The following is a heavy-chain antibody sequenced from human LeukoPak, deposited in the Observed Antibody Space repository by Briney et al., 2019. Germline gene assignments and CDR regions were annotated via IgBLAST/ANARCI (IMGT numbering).Heavy chain of an antibody. CDR3: ARLPGFSGYYRGFADY. V-gene: IGHV5-51*01. CDR1: GYSFTSYW. D-gene: IGHD3-22*01. J-gene: IGHJ4*02. Sequence: GESLQISCKGSGYSFTSYWIGWVRQMPGKGLEWMGIIYPGDSDTRYSPSFQGQVTISADKSISTAYLQWSSLKASDTAMYYCARLPGFSGYYRGFADYWGQGTLVTVSS. CDR2: IYPGDSDT.